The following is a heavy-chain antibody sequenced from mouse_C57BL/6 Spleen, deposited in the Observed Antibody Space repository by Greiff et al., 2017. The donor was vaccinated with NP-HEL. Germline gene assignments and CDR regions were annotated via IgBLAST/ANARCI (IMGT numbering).Heavy chain of an antibody. V-gene: IGHV5-17*01. D-gene: IGHD1-1*01. J-gene: IGHJ4*01. CDR3: ARRSGSSLFYAMDY. Sequence: DVKLVESGGGLVKPGGSLKLSCAASGFTFSDYGMHWVRQAPEKGLEWVAYISSGSSTIYYADTVKGRFTISRDNAKNTLFLQMTSLRSEDTAMYYCARRSGSSLFYAMDYWGQGTSVTVSS. CDR2: ISSGSSTI. CDR1: GFTFSDYG.